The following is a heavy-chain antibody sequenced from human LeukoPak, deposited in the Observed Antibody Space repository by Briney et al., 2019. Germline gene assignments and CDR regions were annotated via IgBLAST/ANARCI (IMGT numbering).Heavy chain of an antibody. CDR2: IKESEKT. D-gene: IGHD5-24*01. CDR3: AREGLRNVHNPLGY. Sequence: SETLSLTCAVYGGTLSGYYWSWIRQPPGKGLEWIGEIKESEKTNYNPSLKSRVTISIDTSKNQFSLRLSSVTAADTAVYYCAREGLRNVHNPLGYWGQGTLVTVSS. V-gene: IGHV4-34*01. CDR1: GGTLSGYY. J-gene: IGHJ4*02.